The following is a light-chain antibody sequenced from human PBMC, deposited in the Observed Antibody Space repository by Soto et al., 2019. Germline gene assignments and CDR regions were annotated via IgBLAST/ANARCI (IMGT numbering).Light chain of an antibody. CDR1: SSNIGSNT. CDR3: AAWDDSMNCMV. Sequence: QSVLTQPPSASGTPGQRVTISCSGSSSNIGSNTVNWYQQLPVTAPKLLIYSNNQRPSGVPERFSGSKSGTSASLAISGLQSEDESDYYCAAWDDSMNCMVFGGGTKLTVL. CDR2: SNN. J-gene: IGLJ2*01. V-gene: IGLV1-44*01.